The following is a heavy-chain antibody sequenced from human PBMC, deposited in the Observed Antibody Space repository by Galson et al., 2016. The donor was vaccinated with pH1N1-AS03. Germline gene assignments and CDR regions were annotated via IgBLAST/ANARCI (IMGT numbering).Heavy chain of an antibody. CDR3: ARDRGSGYDLFDYYYGMDV. J-gene: IGHJ6*02. CDR2: INAGSGNT. Sequence: SVKVSCKASGYTFTSYAMHWVRQAPGQRLEWMGWINAGSGNTKYSQKFQGRVTITRDTSASTAYMELSSLRSEDKAVYYCARDRGSGYDLFDYYYGMDVWGQGTTVTVSS. D-gene: IGHD5-12*01. CDR1: GYTFTSYA. V-gene: IGHV1-3*01.